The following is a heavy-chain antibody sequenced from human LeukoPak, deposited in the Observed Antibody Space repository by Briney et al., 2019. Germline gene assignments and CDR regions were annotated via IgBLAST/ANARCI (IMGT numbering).Heavy chain of an antibody. V-gene: IGHV3-74*03. Sequence: GRSLRLSCAASGXTFSSYWMHWVRQAPGKGLVWVSRINTDASSITYADSVKGRFTISRDNAKSTLYLQMNSLRDEDTAVYYCARDGYCSGGICFGLDLWGQGTLVTASS. CDR1: GXTFSSYW. CDR2: INTDASSI. J-gene: IGHJ5*02. CDR3: ARDGYCSGGICFGLDL. D-gene: IGHD2-15*01.